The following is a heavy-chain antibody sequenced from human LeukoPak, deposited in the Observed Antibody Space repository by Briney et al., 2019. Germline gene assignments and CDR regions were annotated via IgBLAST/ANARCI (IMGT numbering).Heavy chain of an antibody. CDR3: ARRGDLEIRYCTNGVCYRGSYAKKHNWFDP. V-gene: IGHV4-34*01. CDR1: GGSFSGYY. J-gene: IGHJ5*02. Sequence: PSETLSLTCAVYGGSFSGYYWSWIRQPPGKGLEWIGEINHSGSTNYNPSLKSRVTISVDTSKNQFSLKLSSVTAADTAVYYCARRGDLEIRYCTNGVCYRGSYAKKHNWFDPWGQGTLVTVSS. D-gene: IGHD2-8*01. CDR2: INHSGST.